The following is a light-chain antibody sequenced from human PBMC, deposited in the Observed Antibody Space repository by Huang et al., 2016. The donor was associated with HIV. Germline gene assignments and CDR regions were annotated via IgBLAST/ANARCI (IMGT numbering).Light chain of an antibody. CDR2: SAS. CDR3: QQSHNWPPYT. J-gene: IGKJ2*01. CDR1: QSVPGS. Sequence: ETVFTQSPVTLSVSPGERATLSCRASQSVPGSLAWYQQKPGQDPRLLIESASIRATGIPARFSGSGSGTDFTLSISSLQSEDFAVYYCQQSHNWPPYTVGQGTKLEI. V-gene: IGKV3-15*01.